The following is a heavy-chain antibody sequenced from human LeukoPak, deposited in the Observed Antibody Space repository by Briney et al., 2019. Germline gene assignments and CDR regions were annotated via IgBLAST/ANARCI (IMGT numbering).Heavy chain of an antibody. Sequence: GGSLRLSCAASGFTFSDYYMSWIRQAPGKGLEWVSYISSSGSTIYYAESVKGRFTISRDNAKNSLYLQMNSLRAEDTAVYYCARDRDVRHYYFDYWGQGTLVTVSS. D-gene: IGHD3-16*01. CDR2: ISSSGSTI. CDR3: ARDRDVRHYYFDY. V-gene: IGHV3-11*04. CDR1: GFTFSDYY. J-gene: IGHJ4*02.